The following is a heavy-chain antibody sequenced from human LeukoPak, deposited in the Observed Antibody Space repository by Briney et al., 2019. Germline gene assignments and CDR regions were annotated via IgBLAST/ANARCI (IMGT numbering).Heavy chain of an antibody. V-gene: IGHV1-2*02. Sequence: GASVKVSCKASGYTFTSYGISWVRQAPGQGLEWMGWINPNSGGTNYAQKFQGRVTMTRDTSISTAYMKLSRLRSDDTAVYYCARGGEDYGDYRHWFDPWGQGTLVTVSS. CDR3: ARGGEDYGDYRHWFDP. J-gene: IGHJ5*02. CDR1: GYTFTSYG. D-gene: IGHD4-17*01. CDR2: INPNSGGT.